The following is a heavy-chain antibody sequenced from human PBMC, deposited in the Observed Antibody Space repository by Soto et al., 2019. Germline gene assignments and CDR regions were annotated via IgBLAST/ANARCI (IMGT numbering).Heavy chain of an antibody. CDR2: MNENGSVK. V-gene: IGHV3-7*01. J-gene: IGHJ1*01. D-gene: IGHD3-16*01. CDR1: GFIVRNYW. CDR3: ALRGTPQH. Sequence: EVQLVESGGGLVQPGGSLRLSCAASGFIVRNYWMSWVRQAPGKGLERVANMNENGSVKRYVVSVKGRFTISRDNAKNSLFLQMTSLRGEDRAVYYCALRGTPQHWGQVTLVAVSS.